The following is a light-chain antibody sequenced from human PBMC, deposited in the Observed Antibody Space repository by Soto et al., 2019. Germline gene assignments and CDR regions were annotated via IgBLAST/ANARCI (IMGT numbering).Light chain of an antibody. Sequence: DIVMTQSPATLSVSPGERATLSCRASQSVSINLAWYQQKPGQAPRLLIYGASTRATGIPARFSGSGSGTDFTLTISSLQSEDFAVYCCQQYNDWPLTFGGGTKVEIK. V-gene: IGKV3-15*01. CDR2: GAS. J-gene: IGKJ4*01. CDR1: QSVSIN. CDR3: QQYNDWPLT.